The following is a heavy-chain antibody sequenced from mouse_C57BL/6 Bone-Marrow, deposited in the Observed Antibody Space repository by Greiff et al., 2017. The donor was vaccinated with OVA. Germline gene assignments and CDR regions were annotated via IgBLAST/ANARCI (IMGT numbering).Heavy chain of an antibody. CDR1: GFTFSDYY. D-gene: IGHD1-1*01. CDR3: ARENSSYAMDY. J-gene: IGHJ4*01. Sequence: EVQLVESGGGLVQPGGSLKLSCAASGFTFSDYYMYWVRQTPEKRLEWVAYISNGGGSTYYPDTVKGRFTISRDNAKNTLYLQMSRLKSEDTAMYYCARENSSYAMDYWGQGTSVTVSS. CDR2: ISNGGGST. V-gene: IGHV5-12*01.